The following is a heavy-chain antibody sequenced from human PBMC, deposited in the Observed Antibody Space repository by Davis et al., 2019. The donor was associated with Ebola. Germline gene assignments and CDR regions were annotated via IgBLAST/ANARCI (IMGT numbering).Heavy chain of an antibody. CDR3: ARDGSSGWYYYYYGMDV. D-gene: IGHD6-19*01. Sequence: PGGSLRLSCAASGFTFSDYYMSWIRQAPGKGLEWVSYISSSGSTIYYADSVKGRFTISRDNAKNSLYLQMNSLRAEDTAVYYCARDGSSGWYYYYYGMDVWGQGTTVTVSS. CDR1: GFTFSDYY. CDR2: ISSSGSTI. J-gene: IGHJ6*02. V-gene: IGHV3-11*01.